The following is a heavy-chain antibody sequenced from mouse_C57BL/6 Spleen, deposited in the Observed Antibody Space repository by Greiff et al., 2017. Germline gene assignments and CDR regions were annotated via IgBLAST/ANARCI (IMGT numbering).Heavy chain of an antibody. CDR2: IDPENSDT. CDR1: GFHIKDDY. CDR3: TTNDYGSSFAY. Sequence: EVKLMESGADLVRPGASVKLSCTASGFHIKDDYMHWVQQRPDQSLEWIGWIDPENSDTYYASLFHGKATITADTSSNTAYLQLSSVTSEDTAVYYCTTNDYGSSFAYWGQGTLVTVSA. J-gene: IGHJ3*01. V-gene: IGHV14-4*01. D-gene: IGHD1-1*01.